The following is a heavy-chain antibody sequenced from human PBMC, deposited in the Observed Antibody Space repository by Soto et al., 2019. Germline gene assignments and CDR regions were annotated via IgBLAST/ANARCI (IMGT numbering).Heavy chain of an antibody. D-gene: IGHD6-13*01. CDR1: GYSFTSYW. J-gene: IGHJ3*02. Sequence: VESLKISFKFSGYSFTSYWIILGLQMPGKGLECMGRIDPSDSYTNYSPSFQGHVTISADKSISTAYLQWSSLKASDTAMYYCAVGDRSSWGDDDFDIWGKGKMVTV. V-gene: IGHV5-10-1*01. CDR3: AVGDRSSWGDDDFDI. CDR2: IDPSDSYT.